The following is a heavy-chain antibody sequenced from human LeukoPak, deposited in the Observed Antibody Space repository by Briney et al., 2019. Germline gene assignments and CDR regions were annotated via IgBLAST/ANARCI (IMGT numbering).Heavy chain of an antibody. CDR1: GFTFTYYA. CDR2: VSNEGSNQ. J-gene: IGHJ3*01. V-gene: IGHV3-30*10. CDR3: ARGPDPVVRGPRRAFDL. Sequence: PGGSLRLSCAASGFTFTYYAMHWVRQAPGKGLEWVSVVSNEGSNQDYTDSVKGRFIISRDDSKSTVYLQMNSLRVDDTAMYYCARGPDPVVRGPRRAFDLWGQGTMVTVSS. D-gene: IGHD3-10*01.